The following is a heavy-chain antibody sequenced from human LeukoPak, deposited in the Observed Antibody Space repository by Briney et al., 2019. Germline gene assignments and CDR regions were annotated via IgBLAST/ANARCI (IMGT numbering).Heavy chain of an antibody. J-gene: IGHJ4*02. CDR3: ARSLPYGTTWYGRSDF. CDR2: IRQDGDTK. CDR1: GFPFNAYW. D-gene: IGHD6-13*01. V-gene: IGHV3-7*03. Sequence: GGSLRLSCAASGFPFNAYWMTWVRQAPGKGLEWVANIRQDGDTKYYVDSVKGRFTISRDNAMNSPYLQMNSLRAEDTAIYYCARSLPYGTTWYGRSDFWGQGTLVTVSS.